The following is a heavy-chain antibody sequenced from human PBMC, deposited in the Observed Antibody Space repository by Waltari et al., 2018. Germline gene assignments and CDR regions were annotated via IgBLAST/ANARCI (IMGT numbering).Heavy chain of an antibody. V-gene: IGHV1-69*06. D-gene: IGHD3-22*01. CDR1: GTSFTSYW. Sequence: VQLVQSGAEVKKPGESLKISCKGSGTSFTSYWIGWVRQAPGQGLEWMGGIIPIFGTANYAQKFQGRVTITADKSTSTAYMELSSLRSEDTAVYYCAIWGSSGHYFDYWGQGTLVTVSS. CDR3: AIWGSSGHYFDY. J-gene: IGHJ4*02. CDR2: IIPIFGTA.